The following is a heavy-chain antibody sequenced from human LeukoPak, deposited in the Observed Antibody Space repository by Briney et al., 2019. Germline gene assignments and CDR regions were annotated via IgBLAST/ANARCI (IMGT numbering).Heavy chain of an antibody. J-gene: IGHJ6*02. CDR1: GFTISSYG. V-gene: IGHV3-30*18. Sequence: GGSLRLSCAASGFTISSYGMHWVRQAPGKGLEWVAVISYDGSNKYYADSVKGRFTISRDNSKNTLFLQMNSLRAEDTAVYYCAKDPVWLATYYYYYGMDVWGQGTTVTVSS. CDR3: AKDPVWLATYYYYYGMDV. CDR2: ISYDGSNK. D-gene: IGHD6-19*01.